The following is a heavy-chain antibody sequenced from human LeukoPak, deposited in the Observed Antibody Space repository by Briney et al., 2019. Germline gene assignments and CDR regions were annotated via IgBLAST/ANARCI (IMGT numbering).Heavy chain of an antibody. D-gene: IGHD3-22*01. CDR3: ARDVSDYYDSSGYYIWFDP. V-gene: IGHV1-2*02. J-gene: IGHJ5*02. CDR2: INPNSGGT. Sequence: GASVKVSCKASGYTFTGYYMHWVRQAPGQGLEWMGWINPNSGGTSYAQKFQGRVTMTRDTSISTAYMELSRLRSDDTAVYYCARDVSDYYDSSGYYIWFDPWGQGTLVTVSS. CDR1: GYTFTGYY.